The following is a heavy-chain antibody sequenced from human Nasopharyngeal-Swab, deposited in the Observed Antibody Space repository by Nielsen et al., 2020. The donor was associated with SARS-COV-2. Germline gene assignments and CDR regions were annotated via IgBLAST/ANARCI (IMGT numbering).Heavy chain of an antibody. CDR1: GFTFNQYY. V-gene: IGHV1-69*13. D-gene: IGHD2-2*01. CDR3: ARLGCSSTSCYAGYYYYMDV. Sequence: SVKVSCKASGFTFNQYYMHWVRQAPGQGLEWMGGIIPIFGTANYAQKFQGRVTITADESTSTAYMELSSLRSEDTAVYYCARLGCSSTSCYAGYYYYMDVWGKGTTVTVSS. CDR2: IIPIFGTA. J-gene: IGHJ6*03.